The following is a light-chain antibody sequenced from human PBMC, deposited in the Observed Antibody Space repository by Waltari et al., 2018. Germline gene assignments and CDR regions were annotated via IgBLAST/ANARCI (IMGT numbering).Light chain of an antibody. CDR3: QIWDGNSDRFVV. V-gene: IGLV3-21*02. CDR1: DIGSKT. J-gene: IGLJ2*01. Sequence: SYVVTQPPSVSVGPGQAAKITCAGNDIGSKTVQWYQQKPGRAPVVVVYDDSDRPSGIPDRFSGSNSGNTATLTISRVEAGDEADYYCQIWDGNSDRFVVFGGGTKLTVL. CDR2: DDS.